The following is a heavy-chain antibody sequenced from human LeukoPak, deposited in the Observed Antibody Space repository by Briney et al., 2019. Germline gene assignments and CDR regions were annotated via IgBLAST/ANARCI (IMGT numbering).Heavy chain of an antibody. V-gene: IGHV4-38-2*02. CDR3: ARNDYGSGLFDY. CDR1: GYSISSRYY. CDR2: IYSSGST. D-gene: IGHD3-10*01. Sequence: PSETLSLTCTVSGYSISSRYYWGWIRQPPGKGLEWIGRIYSSGSTNYNPSLKSRVTISADTSKNQFSLKLSSVTAADTAVYYCARNDYGSGLFDYWGQGTLVTVSS. J-gene: IGHJ4*02.